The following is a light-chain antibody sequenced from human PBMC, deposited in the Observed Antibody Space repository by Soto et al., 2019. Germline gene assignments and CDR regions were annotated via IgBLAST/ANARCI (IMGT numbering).Light chain of an antibody. V-gene: IGKV1-39*01. CDR3: QQSDSIPYT. CDR2: AAS. CDR1: QSIRSY. Sequence: DIQMTQSPSSLSASVGDRVTISCRASQSIRSYLNWYQQQPGKAPKLLIHAASSMQSGVPARFSGSGSGTDFTLTISSLQSEDCATYYCQQSDSIPYTFGQGNKLEIK. J-gene: IGKJ2*01.